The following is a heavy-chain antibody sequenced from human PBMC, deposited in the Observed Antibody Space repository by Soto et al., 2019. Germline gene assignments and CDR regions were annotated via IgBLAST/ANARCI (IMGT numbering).Heavy chain of an antibody. J-gene: IGHJ4*02. CDR2: IYYSGST. CDR3: ARHTRKNNPFDY. CDR1: GGSISSYY. V-gene: IGHV4-59*08. D-gene: IGHD1-1*01. Sequence: SESLSLTCTVSGGSISSYYWSWIRQPPGKGLEWIGYIYYSGSTNYNPSLKSRVTISVDTSKNQFSLKLSSVTAADTAVYYCARHTRKNNPFDYWGQGTLVPVSS.